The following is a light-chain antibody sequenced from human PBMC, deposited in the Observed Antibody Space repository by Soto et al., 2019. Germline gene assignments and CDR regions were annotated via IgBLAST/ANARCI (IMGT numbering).Light chain of an antibody. CDR2: ASS. CDR3: QRYNNWPLT. Sequence: EIVLTQSPAALSVSPGERVTLSCRASQGIGSTLAWYQQQPGQTPRLLIYASSTRAIGIPTRFSGSRSGTEFTLTITGLQSEDFAVYYCQRYNNWPLTFGGGTKV. CDR1: QGIGST. V-gene: IGKV3-15*01. J-gene: IGKJ4*01.